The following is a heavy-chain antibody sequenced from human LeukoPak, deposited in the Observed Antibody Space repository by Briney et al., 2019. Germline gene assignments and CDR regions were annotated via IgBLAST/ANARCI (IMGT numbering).Heavy chain of an antibody. CDR2: INPSGGST. J-gene: IGHJ4*02. D-gene: IGHD3-3*01. Sequence: ASVKVSCKASGYTFTSYYMHWVRQAPGQGLEWMGIINPSGGSTSYAQKFQGRVTMTRDTSTSTVYMELSSLRSEDTAVYYCAREGVWSGYPAGFDYWGQGTLVTVSS. CDR3: AREGVWSGYPAGFDY. V-gene: IGHV1-46*01. CDR1: GYTFTSYY.